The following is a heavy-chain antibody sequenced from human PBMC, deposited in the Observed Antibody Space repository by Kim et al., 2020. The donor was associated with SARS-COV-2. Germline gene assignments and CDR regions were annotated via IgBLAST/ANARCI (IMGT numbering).Heavy chain of an antibody. CDR1: GFTFSNAW. CDR3: TTFYGVGGTPYFDY. CDR2: IKSKTDGGTT. D-gene: IGHD1-26*01. V-gene: IGHV3-15*01. Sequence: GGSLRLSCAASGFTFSNAWMSWVRQAPGKGLEWVGRIKSKTDGGTTDSAAPVKGRFTISRDDSKNTLYLQMNSLKTEDTAVYYCTTFYGVGGTPYFDYWGQGTLVSVSS. J-gene: IGHJ4*02.